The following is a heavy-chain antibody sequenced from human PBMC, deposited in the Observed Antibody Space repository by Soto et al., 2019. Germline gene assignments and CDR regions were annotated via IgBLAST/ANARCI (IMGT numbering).Heavy chain of an antibody. D-gene: IGHD2-21*02. CDR3: ARDDCGGDCYRYYYYGMDV. CDR1: GGTFSSYA. V-gene: IGHV1-69*05. J-gene: IGHJ6*02. CDR2: IIPIFGTT. Sequence: SVKVSCKASGGTFSSYAISWVRQAPGQGLEWMGGIIPIFGTTNYAQKLQGRVTMTTDTSTSTAYMELRSLRSDDTAVYYCARDDCGGDCYRYYYYGMDVWGQGTTVTVSS.